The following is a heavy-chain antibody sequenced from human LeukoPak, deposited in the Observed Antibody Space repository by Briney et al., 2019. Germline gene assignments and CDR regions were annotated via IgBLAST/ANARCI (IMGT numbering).Heavy chain of an antibody. CDR2: IYSDGSG. D-gene: IGHD3-10*01. CDR1: GFTVSSNY. Sequence: QSGGSLRLSCAASGFTVSSNYMSWVRQAPGKGLEWVSVIYSDGSGHYADSVKGRFTISRDNSKNTLHLQMNSLRVEDTAVYYCASSIITTTPVYFDYWGQGTLVTVS. V-gene: IGHV3-53*01. CDR3: ASSIITTTPVYFDY. J-gene: IGHJ4*02.